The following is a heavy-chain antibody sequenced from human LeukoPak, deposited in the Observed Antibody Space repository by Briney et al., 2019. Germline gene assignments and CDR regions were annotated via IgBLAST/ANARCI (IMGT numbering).Heavy chain of an antibody. D-gene: IGHD5-18*01. Sequence: GGSLRLSCAASGFTFSSNWMSWVRQAPGKGLEWVANVKQDGSETYYVDSVKGRFTISRDNAKDSLFLQMNSLRVEDTAVYYCARAYSYAFEPWGQGTLVTVSS. J-gene: IGHJ5*02. V-gene: IGHV3-7*04. CDR3: ARAYSYAFEP. CDR1: GFTFSSNW. CDR2: VKQDGSET.